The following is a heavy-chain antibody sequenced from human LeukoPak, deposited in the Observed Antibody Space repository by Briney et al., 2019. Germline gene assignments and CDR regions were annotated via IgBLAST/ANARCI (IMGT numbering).Heavy chain of an antibody. Sequence: PGGSLRLSCAASGFTFSSYAMHWVRQAPGKGLEWVAVISYDGSNKYYADSVKGRFTISRDNSKNTLYLQMSSLRAEDTAVYYCARGALGGGYFDWLYSQGPPDYWGQGTLVTVSS. J-gene: IGHJ4*02. CDR1: GFTFSSYA. CDR2: ISYDGSNK. CDR3: ARGALGGGYFDWLYSQGPPDY. D-gene: IGHD3-9*01. V-gene: IGHV3-30-3*01.